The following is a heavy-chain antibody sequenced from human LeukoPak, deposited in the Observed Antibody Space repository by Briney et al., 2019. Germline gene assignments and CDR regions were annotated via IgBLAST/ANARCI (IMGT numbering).Heavy chain of an antibody. D-gene: IGHD5-18*01. V-gene: IGHV4-39*01. CDR1: GDSISSSSYF. CDR3: ARHTYSIYYFDY. Sequence: SETLSLTCTVSGDSISSSSYFWGWIRQPPGKGLERIASVSYSATTSYNPSLKSRVTISLDTSKNQFSLKLTSVTAADTAVYYCARHTYSIYYFDYWGQGTLVTVSS. CDR2: VSYSATT. J-gene: IGHJ4*02.